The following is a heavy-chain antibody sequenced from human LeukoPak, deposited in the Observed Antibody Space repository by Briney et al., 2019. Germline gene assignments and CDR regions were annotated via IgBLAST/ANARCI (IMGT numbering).Heavy chain of an antibody. J-gene: IGHJ4*02. D-gene: IGHD3-9*01. CDR3: ARIAYYDILTGYYRSRYFDY. Sequence: SETLSLTCTVSGGSISSSSYYWGWIRQPPGKGLEWIGSIYYSGSTYYNPSLKSRVTISVDTPKNQFSLKLSSVTAADTAVYYCARIAYYDILTGYYRSRYFDYWGQGTLVTVSS. CDR2: IYYSGST. CDR1: GGSISSSSYY. V-gene: IGHV4-39*01.